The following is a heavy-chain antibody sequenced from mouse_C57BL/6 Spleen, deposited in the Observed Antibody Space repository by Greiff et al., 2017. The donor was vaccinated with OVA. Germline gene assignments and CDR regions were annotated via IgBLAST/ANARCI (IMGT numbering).Heavy chain of an antibody. J-gene: IGHJ1*03. V-gene: IGHV1-53*01. CDR2: INPSNGGT. Sequence: QVQLQQPGTELVKPGASVKLSCKASGYTFTSYWMHWVKQRPGQGLEWIGNINPSNGGTNSNEKFKSKATLTVDKSSSTAYMQLSSLTSEDPAVYDSARWGDYDDWYFDVWGTGTTVTVSS. CDR1: GYTFTSYW. CDR3: ARWGDYDDWYFDV. D-gene: IGHD2-4*01.